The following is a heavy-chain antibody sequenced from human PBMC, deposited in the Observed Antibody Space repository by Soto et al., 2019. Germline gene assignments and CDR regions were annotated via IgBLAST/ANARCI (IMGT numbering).Heavy chain of an antibody. CDR1: GGSISSSSYY. D-gene: IGHD4-17*01. Sequence: SETLSLTCTVSGGSISSSSYYWGWIRQPPGKGLEWIGSIYYSGSTYYNPSLKSRVTISVDTSKNQFSLKLSSVTAADTAVYYCARQPRGDYFDMDYWGQGTLVTVSS. J-gene: IGHJ4*02. CDR2: IYYSGST. V-gene: IGHV4-39*01. CDR3: ARQPRGDYFDMDY.